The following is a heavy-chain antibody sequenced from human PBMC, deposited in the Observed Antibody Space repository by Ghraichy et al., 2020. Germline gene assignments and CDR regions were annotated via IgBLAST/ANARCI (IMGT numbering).Heavy chain of an antibody. CDR1: GFTFRSHG. Sequence: GESLNISCAASGFTFRSHGMHWVRQAPGKGLEWVTVITYDGSKRYYADSVKGRFTISRDNSKNTLYLQMNSLRIEDTAVYYCVRIKDMGDVDYWGQGTRVTVSS. D-gene: IGHD2-15*01. CDR3: VRIKDMGDVDY. CDR2: ITYDGSKR. V-gene: IGHV3-30*04. J-gene: IGHJ4*02.